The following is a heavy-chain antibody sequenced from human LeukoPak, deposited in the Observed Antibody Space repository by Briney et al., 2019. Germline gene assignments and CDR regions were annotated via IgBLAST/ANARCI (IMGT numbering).Heavy chain of an antibody. Sequence: GASVKVSCKASGYTFTSYFMHWVRQAPGQGLEWMGIINPSGGSTTYAQRFQGRVTMTRDTSTSTVYVELLSLRSEDTAVYYCARGKGPTVTTAFDYWGQGTLVTVSS. CDR3: ARGKGPTVTTAFDY. CDR2: INPSGGST. CDR1: GYTFTSYF. V-gene: IGHV1-46*01. D-gene: IGHD4-17*01. J-gene: IGHJ4*02.